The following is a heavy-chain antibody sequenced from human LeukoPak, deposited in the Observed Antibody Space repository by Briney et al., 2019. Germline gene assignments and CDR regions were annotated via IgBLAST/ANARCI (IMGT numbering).Heavy chain of an antibody. CDR1: AFTLITYA. CDR2: SSRNAYST. J-gene: IGHJ4*02. D-gene: IGHD5-12*01. Sequence: QAGGSLRPSSAAAAFTLITYAMSWVRQAPGKGLGWASGSSRNAYSTYYADSVQGRFTISRDNSKNTLYLQMNSQRAEDTAVDYCANEAGYSGYDYPDYWGQGTLVTVSS. CDR3: ANEAGYSGYDYPDY. V-gene: IGHV3-23*01.